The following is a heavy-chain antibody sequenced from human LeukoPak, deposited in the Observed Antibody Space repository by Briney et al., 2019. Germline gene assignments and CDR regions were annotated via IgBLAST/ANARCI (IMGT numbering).Heavy chain of an antibody. CDR2: FDPEDGET. CDR3: ARRSSWYGRAFDI. J-gene: IGHJ3*02. D-gene: IGHD6-13*01. V-gene: IGHV1-24*01. CDR1: GYALTELS. Sequence: GASVKVSCKVSGYALTELSMHWVRQAPGKGLEWMGGFDPEDGETIYAQKFQGRVTMTENTSTDTAYMELSSLRSEDTAVYYCARRSSWYGRAFDIWGQGTMVTVSS.